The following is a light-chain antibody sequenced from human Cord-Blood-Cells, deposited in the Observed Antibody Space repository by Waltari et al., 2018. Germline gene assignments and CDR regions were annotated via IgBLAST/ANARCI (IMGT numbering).Light chain of an antibody. Sequence: QSVLTQPPSVSEAPRQRVTISCSGSSPNIGNNAVNWYQQLPGKAPKLLIYYDDLLPSGVSDRFSGSKSGTSASLAIRGLQSEDDADYYCASWDDSLNGVVFGGGTKLTVL. J-gene: IGLJ2*01. CDR1: SPNIGNNA. V-gene: IGLV1-36*01. CDR3: ASWDDSLNGVV. CDR2: YDD.